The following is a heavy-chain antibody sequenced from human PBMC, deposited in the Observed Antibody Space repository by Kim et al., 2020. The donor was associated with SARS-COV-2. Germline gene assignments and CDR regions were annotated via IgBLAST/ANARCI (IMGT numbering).Heavy chain of an antibody. CDR3: ARLGWGYSSSWFGYYYYMDV. D-gene: IGHD6-13*01. J-gene: IGHJ6*03. Sequence: ASVKVSCKASGYTFTSYDINWVRQATGQGLEWMGWMNPNSGNTGYAQKFQGIVTMTRNTSISTAYMGLSSLRSEDTAVYYCARLGWGYSSSWFGYYYYMDVWGKGTTVTVSS. CDR2: MNPNSGNT. V-gene: IGHV1-8*01. CDR1: GYTFTSYD.